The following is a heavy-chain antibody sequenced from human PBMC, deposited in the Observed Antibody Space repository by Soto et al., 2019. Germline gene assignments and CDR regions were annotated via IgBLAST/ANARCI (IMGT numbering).Heavy chain of an antibody. D-gene: IGHD2-2*01. CDR1: GFTFSTYG. CDR3: ARDYTSTSYGFDS. J-gene: IGHJ4*02. V-gene: IGHV3-33*01. Sequence: GGSLRLSCAASGFTFSTYGMHWVRQAPGKGLEWVAVIWYDGSNEYYADSVKGRFTISRDNSKNTLYLQMNSLRAEDTAVYYCARDYTSTSYGFDSWGQRTLVTVSS. CDR2: IWYDGSNE.